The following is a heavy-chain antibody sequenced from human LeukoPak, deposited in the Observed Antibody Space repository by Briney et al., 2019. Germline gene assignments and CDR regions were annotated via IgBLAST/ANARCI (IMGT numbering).Heavy chain of an antibody. CDR2: INPSGGST. CDR1: GYTFTSYY. CDR3: ARDVGATPGYFDY. Sequence: VASVKVSCKASGYTFTSYYMHWVRQAPGQGLEWMGAINPSGGSTSYAQNFQGRVTMTRDTSKNQFSLKLSSVTAADTAVYYCARDVGATPGYFDYWGQGTLVTVSS. V-gene: IGHV1-46*01. J-gene: IGHJ4*02. D-gene: IGHD1-26*01.